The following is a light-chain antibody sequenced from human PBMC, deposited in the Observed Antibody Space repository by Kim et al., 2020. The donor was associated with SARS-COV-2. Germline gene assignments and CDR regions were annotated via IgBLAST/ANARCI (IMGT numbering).Light chain of an antibody. CDR2: AAS. CDR3: QQYNSYSGA. J-gene: IGKJ1*01. CDR1: PSANNL. Sequence: GDRVTITCRARPSANNLSWYQQKPGKAPKLLIYAASTLKSGVSSRFSGTGSGTQFTPTISTLQPDDFATYYCQQYNSYSGALGQGTKVDIK. V-gene: IGKV1-5*01.